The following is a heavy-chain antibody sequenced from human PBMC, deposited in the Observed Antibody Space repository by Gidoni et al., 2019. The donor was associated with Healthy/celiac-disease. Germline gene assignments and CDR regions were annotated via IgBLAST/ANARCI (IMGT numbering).Heavy chain of an antibody. J-gene: IGHJ3*02. CDR3: ARVPYYYDSSGLQDAFDI. CDR1: GGSFSGYY. D-gene: IGHD3-22*01. CDR2: INHSGST. V-gene: IGHV4-34*01. Sequence: QVQLQQWGAGLLKPSETLSLTCAVYGGSFSGYYWSWIRQPPGQGLEWIGEINHSGSTNYNPSLKSRVTISVDTSKNQFSLKLSSVTAADTAVYYCARVPYYYDSSGLQDAFDIWGQGTMVTVSS.